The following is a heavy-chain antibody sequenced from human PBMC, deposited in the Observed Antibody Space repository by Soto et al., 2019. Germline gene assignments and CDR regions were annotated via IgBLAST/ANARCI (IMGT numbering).Heavy chain of an antibody. V-gene: IGHV3-49*03. J-gene: IGHJ4*02. CDR1: GFTFGDYA. D-gene: IGHD3-22*01. CDR3: TSSYYYDSSALVDY. CDR2: IRSKAYGGTT. Sequence: PGGSLRLSCTASGFTFGDYAMSWFRQAPGKGLEWVGFIRSKAYGGTTEYAASVKGRFTISRDDSKSIAYLQMNSLKTEDTAVYYCTSSYYYDSSALVDYWGQGTLVTVSS.